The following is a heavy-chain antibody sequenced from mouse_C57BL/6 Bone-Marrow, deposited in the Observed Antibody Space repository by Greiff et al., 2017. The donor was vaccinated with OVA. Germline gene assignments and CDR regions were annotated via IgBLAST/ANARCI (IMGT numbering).Heavy chain of an antibody. CDR3: ARRLGDGYYRWFAY. CDR2: INPSSGYT. J-gene: IGHJ3*01. V-gene: IGHV1-7*01. Sequence: VQLQQSGAELAKPGASVKLSCKASGYTFTSYWMHWVKQRPGQGLEWIGYINPSSGYTKYNQKFKDKATLTAVTSSSTAYMQLSSLTYEDSAVYYCARRLGDGYYRWFAYWGQGTLVTVSA. CDR1: GYTFTSYW. D-gene: IGHD2-3*01.